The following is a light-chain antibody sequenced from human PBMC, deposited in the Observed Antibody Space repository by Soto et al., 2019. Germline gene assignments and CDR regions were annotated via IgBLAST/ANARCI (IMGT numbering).Light chain of an antibody. J-gene: IGKJ5*01. Sequence: DIQMTQSPSTLSASVGDRVTITFRASQSISSWLAWYQQKPGKAPNLLIYAASSLQSGVPSRFSGSESGTDFTLTISSLQPEDCAIYFCQQANSFPITFGQGTRLEIK. CDR3: QQANSFPIT. V-gene: IGKV1-12*01. CDR1: QSISSW. CDR2: AAS.